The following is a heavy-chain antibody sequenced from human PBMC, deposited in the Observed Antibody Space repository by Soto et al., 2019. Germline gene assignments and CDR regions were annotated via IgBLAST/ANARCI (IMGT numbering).Heavy chain of an antibody. CDR3: ARDRSSGTSSGYEAYYYGMDV. CDR1: GYTFTGYY. CDR2: INPNSGGT. D-gene: IGHD3-22*01. Sequence: GASVKVSCKASGYTFTGYYMHWVRQAPGQGLEWMGWINPNSGGTNYAQKFQGWVTMTRDTSISTAYMELSRLRSDDTAVYYCARDRSSGTSSGYEAYYYGMDVWGQGTTVTVSS. J-gene: IGHJ6*02. V-gene: IGHV1-2*04.